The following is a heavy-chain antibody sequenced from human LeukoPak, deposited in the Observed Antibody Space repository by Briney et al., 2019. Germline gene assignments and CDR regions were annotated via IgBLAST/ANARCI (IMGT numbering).Heavy chain of an antibody. CDR2: VNPNSGGT. J-gene: IGHJ5*02. Sequence: ASVKVSCKASGYTFTGYYMHWVRQAPGQGLEWMGWVNPNSGGTNYAQKFQGRVTMTRDTSISTAYMELSRLRSDDTAVYYCARGPYSGSHWGWFGPWGQGTLVTVSS. CDR1: GYTFTGYY. D-gene: IGHD1-26*01. CDR3: ARGPYSGSHWGWFGP. V-gene: IGHV1-2*02.